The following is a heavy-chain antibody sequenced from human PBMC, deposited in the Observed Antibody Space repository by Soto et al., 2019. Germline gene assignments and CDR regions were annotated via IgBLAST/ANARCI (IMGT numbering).Heavy chain of an antibody. CDR3: ARGDIDY. V-gene: IGHV1-46*01. Sequence: XSVKVSCNASGYPFTNYYLQWVRQAPGQGLEWMGVIHPDGGHTTYSQRFQDRVTMTRDTFTSTIYMELSSLRSEDTAVYYCARGDIDYWGQGTLVTVSS. CDR1: GYPFTNYY. J-gene: IGHJ4*02. CDR2: IHPDGGHT.